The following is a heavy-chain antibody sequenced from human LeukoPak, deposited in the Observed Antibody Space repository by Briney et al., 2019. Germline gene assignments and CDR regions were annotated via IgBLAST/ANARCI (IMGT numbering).Heavy chain of an antibody. CDR1: GYSINSGYC. CDR3: AKSNGYGLVDI. J-gene: IGHJ3*02. Sequence: SETLSLTCAVSGYSINSGYCWGWIRQPPGKGLEWIESIYHSGSTYYNPSLKSRVTISLDTSRNQFSLKLNSVTAADTAVYYCAKSNGYGLVDIWGQGTMVTVSS. V-gene: IGHV4-38-2*01. D-gene: IGHD3-10*01. CDR2: IYHSGST.